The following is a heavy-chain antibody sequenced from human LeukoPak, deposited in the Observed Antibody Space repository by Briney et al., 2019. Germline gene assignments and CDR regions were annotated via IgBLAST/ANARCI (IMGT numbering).Heavy chain of an antibody. V-gene: IGHV3-11*01. CDR2: ISSSGSTI. CDR1: GFTFSDYY. CDR3: ARGASSGWPVEGYYYYYGMDV. Sequence: GGSLRLSCAASGFTFSDYYMSWIRQAPGKGLEWVSYISSSGSTIYYADSVKGRFTISRDNAKNSLYLQMNSLRAEDTAVYYCARGASSGWPVEGYYYYYGMDVWGQGTTVTVSS. J-gene: IGHJ6*02. D-gene: IGHD6-19*01.